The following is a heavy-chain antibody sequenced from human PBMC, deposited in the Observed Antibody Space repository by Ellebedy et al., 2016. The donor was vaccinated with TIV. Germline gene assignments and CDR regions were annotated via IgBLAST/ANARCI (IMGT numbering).Heavy chain of an antibody. D-gene: IGHD1-26*01. CDR2: ISSSSDKV. CDR3: SRVRGRGSGDDY. V-gene: IGHV3-48*02. J-gene: IGHJ4*02. Sequence: GGSLRLSXEVSGFTFDRSTMNWVRQAPGKGLEWVAYISSSSDKVLYADSVRGRFTISRDNAKNSLYLQMNSLRDEDTAVYFCSRVRGRGSGDDYWGQGTRVAVSS. CDR1: GFTFDRST.